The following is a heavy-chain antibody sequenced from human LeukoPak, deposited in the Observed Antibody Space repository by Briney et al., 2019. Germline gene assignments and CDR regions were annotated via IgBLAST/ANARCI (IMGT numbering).Heavy chain of an antibody. Sequence: GGSLRLSCAASGFTFSSYGMHWVRQAPGKGLEWVAVIWYDGSNKYYADSVKGRFTISRDNSKNTLYLQMNSLRAEDTAVYYCGGGWSHFDYWGQGTLVTVSS. CDR1: GFTFSSYG. D-gene: IGHD6-19*01. J-gene: IGHJ4*02. CDR2: IWYDGSNK. V-gene: IGHV3-33*01. CDR3: GGGWSHFDY.